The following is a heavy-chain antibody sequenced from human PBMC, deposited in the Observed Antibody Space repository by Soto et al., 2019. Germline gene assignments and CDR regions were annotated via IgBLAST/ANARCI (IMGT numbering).Heavy chain of an antibody. D-gene: IGHD2-2*01. CDR2: INHSGST. Sequence: SETLSLTCAVYGGSFSGYYWSWIRQPPGKGLEWIGEINHSGSTNYNPSLKSRVTISVDTPKNQFSLKLSSVTAADTAVYYCARGRHIVVVPAAIYYYGMDVWGQGTTVTVSS. CDR1: GGSFSGYY. J-gene: IGHJ6*02. CDR3: ARGRHIVVVPAAIYYYGMDV. V-gene: IGHV4-34*01.